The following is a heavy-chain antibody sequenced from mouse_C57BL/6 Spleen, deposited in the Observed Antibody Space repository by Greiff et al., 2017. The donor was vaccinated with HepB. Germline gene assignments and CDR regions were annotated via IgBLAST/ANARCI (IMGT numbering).Heavy chain of an antibody. CDR1: GYTFTSYW. CDR3: ARLEAWFAY. J-gene: IGHJ3*01. V-gene: IGHV1-7*01. Sequence: VQLQQSGAELAKPGASVKLSCKASGYTFTSYWMHWVKQRPGQGLEWIGYINPSSGYTKYNQKFKDKATLTAEKSSSTAYMQLSSLTYEDSAVYYCARLEAWFAYWGQGTLVTVSA. CDR2: INPSSGYT.